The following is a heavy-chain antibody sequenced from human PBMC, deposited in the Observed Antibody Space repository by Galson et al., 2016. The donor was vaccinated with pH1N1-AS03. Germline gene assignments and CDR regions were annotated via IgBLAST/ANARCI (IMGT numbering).Heavy chain of an antibody. V-gene: IGHV3-23*01. CDR2: ISGLGEST. CDR3: AKSKDMAATAGDY. D-gene: IGHD5-12*01. J-gene: IGHJ4*02. CDR1: GFTFGNFA. Sequence: SLRLSCAASGFTFGNFAMHWVRQAPGKGLQWVSTISGLGESTKYADSVKGRFTISRDNSKNTLHLQMNSLRAEDTAVYYCAKSKDMAATAGDYWGQGTLVTVSS.